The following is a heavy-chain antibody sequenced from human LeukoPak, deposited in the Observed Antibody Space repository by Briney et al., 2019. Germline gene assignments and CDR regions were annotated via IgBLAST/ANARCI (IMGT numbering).Heavy chain of an antibody. Sequence: SETLSLTCAVYGGSFSGYYWSWIRQPPGKGLEWIGEINHSGSTNYNPSLKSRVTISVDTSKNQFSLKLSSMTAADTAVYYCASRRPRYSGSSELNWGQGTLVTVSS. CDR1: GGSFSGYY. V-gene: IGHV4-34*01. CDR3: ASRRPRYSGSSELN. J-gene: IGHJ4*02. CDR2: INHSGST. D-gene: IGHD1-26*01.